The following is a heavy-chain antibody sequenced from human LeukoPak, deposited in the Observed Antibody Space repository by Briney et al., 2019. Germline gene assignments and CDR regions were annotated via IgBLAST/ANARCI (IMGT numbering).Heavy chain of an antibody. J-gene: IGHJ4*02. CDR3: ARGNYYTDFYY. CDR1: GGSISSGSYY. Sequence: TLSLTCTVSGGSISSGSYYWSWIRQPAGKGLEWIGRIHTSGSTEYNPSLKSRVTISEDTSNNQFSLKVSSVTAADTVVYYCARGNYYTDFYYWGQGTLVTVSS. V-gene: IGHV4-61*02. CDR2: IHTSGST. D-gene: IGHD3-10*01.